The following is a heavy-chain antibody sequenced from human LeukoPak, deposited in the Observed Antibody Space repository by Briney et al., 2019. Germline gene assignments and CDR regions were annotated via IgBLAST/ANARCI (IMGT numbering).Heavy chain of an antibody. J-gene: IGHJ6*03. D-gene: IGHD2-15*01. Sequence: GGSLRLSCAASGFTFSNFAMDWVRQAPGKGPEWVAFIRDDGSTKSYADSVKGRFTISIDNAKNMVYLQMNSLRAEDTAVYYCAGSAYSYYMDVWGKGTTVTVSS. CDR3: AGSAYSYYMDV. V-gene: IGHV3-30*02. CDR1: GFTFSNFA. CDR2: IRDDGSTK.